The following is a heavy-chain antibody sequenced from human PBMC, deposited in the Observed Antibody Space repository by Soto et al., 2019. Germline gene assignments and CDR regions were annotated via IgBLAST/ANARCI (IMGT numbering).Heavy chain of an antibody. V-gene: IGHV4-39*01. CDR1: GGSISAVSYY. Sequence: SETLSLTCTVSGGSISAVSYYWAWIRQSPGEGLEWIATLSYNGATYYTPSLKTRITISADTSKNQVSLQLRSVSASDTSIYYCARHIGYTDSSRFDDWGQGIPVTVSS. D-gene: IGHD5-18*01. CDR2: LSYNGAT. CDR3: ARHIGYTDSSRFDD. J-gene: IGHJ4*02.